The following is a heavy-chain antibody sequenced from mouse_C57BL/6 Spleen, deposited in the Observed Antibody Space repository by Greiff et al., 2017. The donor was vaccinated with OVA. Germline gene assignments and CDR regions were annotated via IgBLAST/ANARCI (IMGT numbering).Heavy chain of an antibody. J-gene: IGHJ3*01. D-gene: IGHD3-1*01. V-gene: IGHV10-1*01. Sequence: EVQLVESGGGLVQPKGSLKLSCAASGFSFNTYAMNWVRQAPGKGLEWVARIRSTSNNYATYYADSVKDRFTISRDESESMLYLQMNNLKTEDTAMYYCVRQGVNSGAYWGQGTLVTVSA. CDR1: GFSFNTYA. CDR2: IRSTSNNYAT. CDR3: VRQGVNSGAY.